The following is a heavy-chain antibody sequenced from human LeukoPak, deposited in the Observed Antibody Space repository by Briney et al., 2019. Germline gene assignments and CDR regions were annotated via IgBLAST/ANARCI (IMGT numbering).Heavy chain of an antibody. V-gene: IGHV4-59*01. CDR1: GGSISSYY. J-gene: IGHJ4*02. CDR2: IYYSGST. D-gene: IGHD2-15*01. CDR3: ARGLLYCSGGSCYYGFDY. Sequence: ASETLSLTCTVSGGSISSYYWSSIRQPPGKGLEWIGYIYYSGSTNYNPSLKSRVTISVDTSKNQFSLKLSSVTAADTAVYYCARGLLYCSGGSCYYGFDYWGQGTLVTVSS.